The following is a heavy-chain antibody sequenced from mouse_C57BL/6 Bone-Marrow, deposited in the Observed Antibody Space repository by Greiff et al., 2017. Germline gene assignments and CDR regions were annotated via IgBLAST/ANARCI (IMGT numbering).Heavy chain of an antibody. CDR1: GFNIKDDY. J-gene: IGHJ4*01. D-gene: IGHD1-1*01. Sequence: VQLQQSGAELVRPGASVKLSCTASGFNIKDDYMHWVKQRSEQGLEWIGWIDPENGDTEYASKFQGKATITADTSSNTAYLQLSSLTSEDTAVYYCTTYYVAMDYWGQGTSVTVSS. V-gene: IGHV14-4*01. CDR3: TTYYVAMDY. CDR2: IDPENGDT.